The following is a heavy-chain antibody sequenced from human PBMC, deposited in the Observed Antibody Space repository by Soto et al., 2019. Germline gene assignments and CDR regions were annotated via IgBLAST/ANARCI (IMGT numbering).Heavy chain of an antibody. CDR2: IYYSGST. CDR1: GGSISSSSYY. D-gene: IGHD5-12*01. V-gene: IGHV4-39*01. J-gene: IGHJ4*02. Sequence: QLQLQESGPGLVKPSETLSLTCTVSGGSISSSSYYWVWIRQPPGKGLEWIGSIYYSGSTYYNPSLKGRVTISVDTSKNQFSLKLSSVTAADTAVYYCARRDGYNYPVDYWGQGTLVTVSS. CDR3: ARRDGYNYPVDY.